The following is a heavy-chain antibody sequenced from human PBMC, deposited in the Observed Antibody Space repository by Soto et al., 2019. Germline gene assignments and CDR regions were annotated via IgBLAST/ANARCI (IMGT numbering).Heavy chain of an antibody. CDR1: GFSFSSYA. V-gene: IGHV3-23*01. CDR3: AKDFGQARYCTKGACYTDN. D-gene: IGHD2-8*01. Sequence: PGGSLRLSCVVSGFSFSSYAMGWVRQAPGKGLEWVSSISGSGGDTYYGDSVKGRFTISRDNSKNTLYLQMNSLRAEDTALYYCAKDFGQARYCTKGACYTDNWGQGTLVTVSS. J-gene: IGHJ4*02. CDR2: ISGSGGDT.